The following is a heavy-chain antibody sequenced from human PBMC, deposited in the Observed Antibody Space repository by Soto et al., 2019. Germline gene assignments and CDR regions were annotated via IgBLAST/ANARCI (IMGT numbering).Heavy chain of an antibody. V-gene: IGHV4-34*01. D-gene: IGHD2-15*01. CDR1: GGSFSGYY. CDR2: INHSGST. CDR3: ARTGYCSGGSCGWFDP. Sequence: PSETLSLTCAVYGGSFSGYYWSWIRQPPGKGLEWIGEINHSGSTNYNPSLKSRVTISVDTSKNQFSLKLSSVTAADTAVYYCARTGYCSGGSCGWFDPWGQGTLVT. J-gene: IGHJ5*02.